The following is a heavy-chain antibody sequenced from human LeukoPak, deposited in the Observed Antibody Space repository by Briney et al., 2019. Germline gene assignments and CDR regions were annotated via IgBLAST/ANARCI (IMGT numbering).Heavy chain of an antibody. Sequence: SETLSLTCTVSGGSLSSSHYSWGWIRQPPGKGLEWIGSIYSGGSTYYNPSLKSRVTISVDTSKNQFSLKLSSVTAADTAVYYCARLRVSVTTTSDFDYWGQGTLVTVSS. CDR2: IYSGGST. CDR1: GGSLSSSHYS. D-gene: IGHD5-12*01. J-gene: IGHJ4*02. V-gene: IGHV4-39*01. CDR3: ARLRVSVTTTSDFDY.